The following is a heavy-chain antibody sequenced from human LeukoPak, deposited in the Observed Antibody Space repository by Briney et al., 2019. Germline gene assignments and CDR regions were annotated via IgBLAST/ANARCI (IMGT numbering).Heavy chain of an antibody. CDR1: GGSFSGYY. Sequence: SETLSLTCAVYGGSFSGYYWSWIRQPPGKGLEWLGEINHSGSTNYNPSLKSRVTISVDTSKNQFSLKLSSVTAADTAVYYCASAYGSGSSIYYFDYWGQGTLVTVSS. D-gene: IGHD3-10*01. CDR3: ASAYGSGSSIYYFDY. CDR2: INHSGST. J-gene: IGHJ4*02. V-gene: IGHV4-34*01.